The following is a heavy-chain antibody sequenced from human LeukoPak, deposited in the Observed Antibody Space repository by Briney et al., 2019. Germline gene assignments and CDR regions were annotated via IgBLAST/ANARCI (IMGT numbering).Heavy chain of an antibody. CDR1: GYSISSGHY. V-gene: IGHV4-38-2*02. D-gene: IGHD4-17*01. CDR3: VRDTPGGSHGDYDY. J-gene: IGHJ4*02. Sequence: SETLSLTCTVSGYSISSGHYWGWIRQPPGKGLEWIGSMYHSGSTYYNPPLKSRVTISEDTSKNQFSLKLRSVTAADTAVYYCVRDTPGGSHGDYDYWGQGTLVTVSS. CDR2: MYHSGST.